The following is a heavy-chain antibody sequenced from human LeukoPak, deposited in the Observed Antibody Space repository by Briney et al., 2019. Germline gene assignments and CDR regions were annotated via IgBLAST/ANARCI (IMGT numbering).Heavy chain of an antibody. CDR3: ARDQDSGSSRTLDY. CDR1: GFTFSSYA. CDR2: ISSGSSYR. V-gene: IGHV3-21*01. D-gene: IGHD6-6*01. Sequence: GGSLRLSCASSGFTFSSYAMNWGRQAPGEGLEWVSSISSGSSYRYYADSVKGRFTISRDNAKKSLYLQMNSPRAEDTAVYYCARDQDSGSSRTLDYWGQGTLVTVSS. J-gene: IGHJ4*02.